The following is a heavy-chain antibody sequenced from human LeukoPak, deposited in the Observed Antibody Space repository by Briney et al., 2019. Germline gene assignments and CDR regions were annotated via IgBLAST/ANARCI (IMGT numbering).Heavy chain of an antibody. CDR2: INHSGST. J-gene: IGHJ3*02. D-gene: IGHD3-10*01. CDR1: GGSFSGYY. CDR3: ARGHSYTMGRGVIVDAFDI. V-gene: IGHV4-34*01. Sequence: SETLSLTCAVYGGSFSGYYWSWIRQPPGKGLEWIGEINHSGSTNYNPSLKSRVTISVDTSKNQFSLKLSSVTAADTAVYYCARGHSYTMGRGVIVDAFDIWGQGTMVTVSS.